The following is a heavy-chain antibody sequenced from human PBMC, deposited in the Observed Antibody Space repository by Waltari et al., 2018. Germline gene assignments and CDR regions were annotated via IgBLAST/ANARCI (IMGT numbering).Heavy chain of an antibody. CDR3: ARVEWAGDAFDI. D-gene: IGHD1-26*01. CDR1: GGSISRYY. V-gene: IGHV4-4*07. Sequence: QVQLQESGPGLVKPSETLSLTCTASGGSISRYYWSWIRQPAGKGLEFIGRIYTSGSTSENPSLKSRVTMSLDTSKNQFSLKLSSVTAADTAVYYCARVEWAGDAFDIWGQGTMVTVSS. CDR2: IYTSGST. J-gene: IGHJ3*02.